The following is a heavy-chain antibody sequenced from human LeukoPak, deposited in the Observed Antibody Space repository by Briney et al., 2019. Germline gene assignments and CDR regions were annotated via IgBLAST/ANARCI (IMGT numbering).Heavy chain of an antibody. CDR1: GYTFTSYG. J-gene: IGHJ3*02. D-gene: IGHD1-26*01. CDR3: ARHYSGSSSDAFDI. Sequence: GASVKVSFKASGYTFTSYGISWVRQAPGQGLEWMGWISAYNGNTNYAQKLQGRVTMTAATSTSTAYMELRSLRSDDKAVYYCARHYSGSSSDAFDIWGQGTMVTVSS. V-gene: IGHV1-18*01. CDR2: ISAYNGNT.